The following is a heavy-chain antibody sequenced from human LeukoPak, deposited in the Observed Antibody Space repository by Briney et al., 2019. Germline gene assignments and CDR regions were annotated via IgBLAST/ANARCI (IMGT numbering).Heavy chain of an antibody. CDR2: IYHSGST. D-gene: IGHD6-19*01. CDR1: GGSSSSSNW. V-gene: IGHV4-4*02. CDR3: AQISSSGWGFYYYGMDV. J-gene: IGHJ6*04. Sequence: SETLSLTCAVSGGSSSSSNWWSWVRQPPGKGLEWIGEIYHSGSTNYNPSLKSRVTISVDKSKNQFSLKLSSVTAADTAVYYCAQISSSGWGFYYYGMDVWGKGTTVTVSS.